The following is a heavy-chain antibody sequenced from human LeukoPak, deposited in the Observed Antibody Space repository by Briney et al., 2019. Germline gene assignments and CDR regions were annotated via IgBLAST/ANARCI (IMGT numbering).Heavy chain of an antibody. D-gene: IGHD3-22*01. CDR1: GFTFSSYW. CDR3: ARDQRIVGGEYFDY. V-gene: IGHV3-7*01. J-gene: IGHJ4*02. Sequence: PGRSLRLSCAASGFTFSSYWMSWVRQAPGKGLEWVANIKQDGSEKYYVDSVKGRFTISRDNAKNSLYLQMNSLRAEDTAVYYCARDQRIVGGEYFDYWGQGTLVTVSS. CDR2: IKQDGSEK.